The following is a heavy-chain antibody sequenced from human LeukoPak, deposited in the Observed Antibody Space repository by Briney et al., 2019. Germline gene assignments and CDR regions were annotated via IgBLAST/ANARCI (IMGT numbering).Heavy chain of an antibody. D-gene: IGHD3-3*01. V-gene: IGHV1-18*04. J-gene: IGHJ3*02. CDR1: GYTFTGYY. CDR3: ARGYYDFWSGLDAFDI. Sequence: ASVKVSCKASGYTFTGYYMHWVRQAPGQGLEWMGWISAYNGNTNYAQKLQGRVTMTTDTSTSTAYMELRSLRSDDTAVYYCARGYYDFWSGLDAFDIWGQGTMVTVSS. CDR2: ISAYNGNT.